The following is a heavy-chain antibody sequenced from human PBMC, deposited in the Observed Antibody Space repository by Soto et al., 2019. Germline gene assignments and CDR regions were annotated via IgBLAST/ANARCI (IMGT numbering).Heavy chain of an antibody. CDR1: GFTFSNAW. J-gene: IGHJ4*01. V-gene: IGHV3-15*07. CDR2: IKSKTDGGTT. CDR3: TTDSYSTIIIVRLDY. D-gene: IGHD3-22*01. Sequence: GGSLRLSCAASGFTFSNAWINWVRQAPGKGLEWVGRIKSKTDGGTTDYAEPVKGRFAISRDDSNNMVYLQMNSLKIEDTAFYYCTTDSYSTIIIVRLDYWGHGTLVTVSS.